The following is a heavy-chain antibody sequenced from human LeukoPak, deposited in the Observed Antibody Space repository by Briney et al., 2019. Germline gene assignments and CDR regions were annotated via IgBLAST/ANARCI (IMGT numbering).Heavy chain of an antibody. V-gene: IGHV4-59*01. J-gene: IGHJ4*02. CDR2: VCYNGTT. D-gene: IGHD3-16*01. CDR1: GDSISSYS. CDR3: ATSGGFNSPRHY. Sequence: SETLSLTCSVSGDSISSYSWAWIRQPPGKGLEWIGYVCYNGTTNYNPSLRNRVAISIDTSKNQFSLKLNSATAADTAVYYCATSGGFNSPRHYWGQGTLVTVSS.